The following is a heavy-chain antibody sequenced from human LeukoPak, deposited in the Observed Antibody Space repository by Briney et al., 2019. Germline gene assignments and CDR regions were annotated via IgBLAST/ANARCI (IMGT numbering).Heavy chain of an antibody. CDR1: GFTFSSYA. D-gene: IGHD3-3*01. CDR2: VSGSGGST. Sequence: GGSLRLSCAASGFTFSSYAMSWVRQAPGKGLEWVSAVSGSGGSTYYADPVKGRFTISRDNSKNTLYLQMNSLRAEDTAVYYCARDGQDFWSGYNFDYWGQGTLVTVSS. V-gene: IGHV3-23*01. J-gene: IGHJ4*02. CDR3: ARDGQDFWSGYNFDY.